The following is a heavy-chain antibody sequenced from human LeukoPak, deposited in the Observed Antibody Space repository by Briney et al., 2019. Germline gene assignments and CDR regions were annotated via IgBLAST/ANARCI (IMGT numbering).Heavy chain of an antibody. CDR1: GGSISSRNYY. V-gene: IGHV4-39*07. D-gene: IGHD3-10*01. CDR2: FYNSGST. CDR3: ARASRGHDY. Sequence: PSETLSLTCTFSGGSISSRNYYWGWIRQPPWKGLEWIGSFYNSGSTYYNPSLKSRVTISVDTSKNQFSLKLTSVTAADTAVYYCARASRGHDYWGQGTLVTVSS. J-gene: IGHJ4*02.